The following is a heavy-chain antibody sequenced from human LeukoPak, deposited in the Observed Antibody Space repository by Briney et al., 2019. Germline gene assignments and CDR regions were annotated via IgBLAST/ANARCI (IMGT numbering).Heavy chain of an antibody. J-gene: IGHJ4*02. CDR3: ARAYDFWSGYYTSEYFDY. CDR2: ISAYNGNT. Sequence: ASVTVSCKASGYTFTSYGISWVRQAPGQGLEWMGWISAYNGNTNYAQKPQGRVTMTTDTSTSTAYMELRSLRSDDTAVYYCARAYDFWSGYYTSEYFDYWGQGTLVTVSS. D-gene: IGHD3-3*01. V-gene: IGHV1-18*01. CDR1: GYTFTSYG.